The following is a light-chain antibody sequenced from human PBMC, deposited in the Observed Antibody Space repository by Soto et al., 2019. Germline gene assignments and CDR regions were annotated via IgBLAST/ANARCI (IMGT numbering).Light chain of an antibody. CDR3: QQYGSSPRT. J-gene: IGKJ1*01. V-gene: IGKV3-20*01. CDR2: GAS. CDR1: QSVTSTY. Sequence: EIVLTQSPGTLSLSPGERATLSCRASQSVTSTYLAWYQQKPGQAPRLLIYGASNRATGIPDRFSGSGSGTGFTLTISRLEPEDFAVYYCQQYGSSPRTFGQGTKVDIK.